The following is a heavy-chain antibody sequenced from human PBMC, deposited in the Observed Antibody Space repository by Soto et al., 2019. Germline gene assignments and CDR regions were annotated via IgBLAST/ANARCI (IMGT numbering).Heavy chain of an antibody. V-gene: IGHV4-59*08. D-gene: IGHD2-2*01. CDR1: GGSISSYY. J-gene: IGHJ5*02. CDR3: ARHSYCSSICWFDP. Sequence: SETLSLTCTVSGGSISSYYWSWIRQSPGKGLEWIGYTHDGGSTNYNPSLKSRVTMSVDTSKNQFSLKLSSVTAADTAVYYCARHSYCSSICWFDPWGQGTLVTVS. CDR2: THDGGST.